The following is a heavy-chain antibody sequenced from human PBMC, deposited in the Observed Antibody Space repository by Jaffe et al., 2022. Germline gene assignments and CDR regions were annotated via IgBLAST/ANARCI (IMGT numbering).Heavy chain of an antibody. Sequence: QVQLQESGPGLVKPSETLSLTCTVSGGSISSYYWSWIRQPPGKGLEWIGYIYYSGSTNYNPSLKSRVTISVDTSKNQFSLKLSSVTAADTAVYYCARGSLRKYYDFWSGYPNYNWFDPWGQGTLVTVSS. CDR1: GGSISSYY. CDR2: IYYSGST. D-gene: IGHD3-3*01. CDR3: ARGSLRKYYDFWSGYPNYNWFDP. J-gene: IGHJ5*02. V-gene: IGHV4-59*01.